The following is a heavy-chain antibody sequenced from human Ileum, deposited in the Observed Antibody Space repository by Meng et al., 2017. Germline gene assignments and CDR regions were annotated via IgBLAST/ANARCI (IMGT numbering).Heavy chain of an antibody. CDR2: IYTSGST. D-gene: IGHD6-13*01. V-gene: IGHV4-61*02. CDR1: GGSISSGCYY. J-gene: IGHJ4*02. Sequence: SETLSLTCTVSGGSISSGCYYWSWIRQPAGKGLEWIGRIYTSGSTNYNPSLKSRVTISVDTSKSQFSLKLSSVTAADTAVYYCARGELTSSSWYPAFDYWGQGTLVTVSS. CDR3: ARGELTSSSWYPAFDY.